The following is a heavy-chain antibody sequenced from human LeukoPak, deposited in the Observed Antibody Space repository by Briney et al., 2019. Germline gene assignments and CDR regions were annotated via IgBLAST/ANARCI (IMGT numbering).Heavy chain of an antibody. J-gene: IGHJ4*02. CDR3: ARLRSITMVRGVITRTMNFDY. D-gene: IGHD3-10*01. CDR1: GGSFSGYY. CDR2: INHSGST. Sequence: SETLSLACAVYGGSFSGYYWSWIPQPPGKGLEWIGEINHSGSTNYNPSLKSRVTISVDTSKNQFSLKLSSVTAADTAVYYCARLRSITMVRGVITRTMNFDYWGQGTLVTVSS. V-gene: IGHV4-34*01.